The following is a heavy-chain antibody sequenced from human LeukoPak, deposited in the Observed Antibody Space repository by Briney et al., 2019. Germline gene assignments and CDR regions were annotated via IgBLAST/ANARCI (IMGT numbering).Heavy chain of an antibody. CDR2: ISDDGTEK. CDR1: GFTFSTYG. J-gene: IGHJ4*02. CDR3: ARGGVGTTKLLSLDY. D-gene: IGHD1-26*01. Sequence: PGGSLRLSCAASGFTFSTYGMHWVRQAPGKGLEWVAVISDDGTEKYYADSVKGRLTISRDTSKNTLYMEMNSLRAEDTAVYYCARGGVGTTKLLSLDYWGLGTLVTVSS. V-gene: IGHV3-30*03.